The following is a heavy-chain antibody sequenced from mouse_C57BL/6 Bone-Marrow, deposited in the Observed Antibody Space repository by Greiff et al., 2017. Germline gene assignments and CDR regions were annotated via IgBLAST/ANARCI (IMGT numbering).Heavy chain of an antibody. V-gene: IGHV14-4*01. CDR1: GFNIKDDY. D-gene: IGHD1-1*01. J-gene: IGHJ3*01. Sequence: EVQLQQSGAELVRPGASVKLSCTASGFNIKDDYMHWVKQRPEQGLEWIGWIEPENGDTAYASKFQGKATITADTSSNTAYLQLSSLTSEDTAVYYCTWITTVVATGAYWGQGTLVTVSA. CDR3: TWITTVVATGAY. CDR2: IEPENGDT.